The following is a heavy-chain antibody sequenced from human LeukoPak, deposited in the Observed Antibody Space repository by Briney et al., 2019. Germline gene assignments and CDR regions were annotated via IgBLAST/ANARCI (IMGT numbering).Heavy chain of an antibody. Sequence: PGGSLRLSCAASGFTFSDYYMSWIRQAPGKGLEWVSYISSSGSTIYYADSVKGRFTISRDNAKNSLYLQMNSLRAEDTAVYYCARDSPVGSSGSRAGYFDYWGQGTTVTVSS. D-gene: IGHD6-19*01. J-gene: IGHJ4*03. CDR3: ARDSPVGSSGSRAGYFDY. CDR2: ISSSGSTI. CDR1: GFTFSDYY. V-gene: IGHV3-11*01.